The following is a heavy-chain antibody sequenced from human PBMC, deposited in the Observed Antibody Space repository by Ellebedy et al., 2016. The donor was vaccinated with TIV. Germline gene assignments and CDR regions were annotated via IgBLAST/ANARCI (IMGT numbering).Heavy chain of an antibody. D-gene: IGHD6-19*01. CDR3: ARSGWDGVDY. CDR2: INPTGGST. CDR1: GYTFIDYY. V-gene: IGHV1-46*03. J-gene: IGHJ4*02. Sequence: AASVKVSCKASGYTFIDYYVQWVRQAPGQGLEWMGVINPTGGSTTYAQRYQGRVTLTSDTSTSTVYMELRGLRSEDTALYYCARSGWDGVDYWGQGTLVTVSS.